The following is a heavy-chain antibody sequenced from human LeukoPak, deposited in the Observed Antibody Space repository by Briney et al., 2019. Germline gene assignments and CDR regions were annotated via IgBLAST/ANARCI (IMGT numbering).Heavy chain of an antibody. CDR3: VKDLGYYNSRSYSNH. CDR1: GFIFSSYA. CDR2: ISGSGDAT. Sequence: GGTLRLSCAASGFIFSSYAMSWVRQAPGKGLEWVSVISGSGDATSYADSVKGRFTISRDNSKNTLYLQLNSLRAEDTAKYYCVKDLGYYNSRSYSNHWGQGALVTVSS. V-gene: IGHV3-23*01. D-gene: IGHD3-22*01. J-gene: IGHJ5*02.